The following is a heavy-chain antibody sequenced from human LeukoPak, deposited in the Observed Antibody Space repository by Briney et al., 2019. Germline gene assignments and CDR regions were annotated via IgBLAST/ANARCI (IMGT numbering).Heavy chain of an antibody. J-gene: IGHJ4*02. CDR3: ASNYYGSGSYYNFDY. CDR1: GGTFSSYA. CDR2: IIPILGIA. Sequence: ASVKVSCKASGGTFSSYAIIWVRQAPGQGLEWMGRIIPILGIANYAQKFQGRVTITADKSTSTAYMELSSLRSEDTAVHYCASNYYGSGSYYNFDYWGQGTMVTVSS. V-gene: IGHV1-69*04. D-gene: IGHD3-10*01.